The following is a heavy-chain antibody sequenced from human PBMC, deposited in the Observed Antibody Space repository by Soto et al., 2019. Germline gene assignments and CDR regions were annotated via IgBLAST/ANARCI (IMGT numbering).Heavy chain of an antibody. CDR3: ARDGRLLPYYYYGMDV. Sequence: PSETLSLTCTVSGGSISSGGYYWSWIRQHPGKGLEWIGYIYYSGSTYYNPSLKSRVTISVDTSKNQFSLKLSSVTAADTAVYYCARDGRLLPYYYYGMDVWGQGTTVTVSS. J-gene: IGHJ6*02. V-gene: IGHV4-31*03. CDR2: IYYSGST. CDR1: GGSISSGGYY.